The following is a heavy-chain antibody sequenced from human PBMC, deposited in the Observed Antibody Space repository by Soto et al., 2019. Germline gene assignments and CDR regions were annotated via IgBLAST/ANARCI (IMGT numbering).Heavy chain of an antibody. CDR1: GGSFSDFY. D-gene: IGHD6-19*01. CDR3: GPRGAVADPRGY. CDR2: INHSGST. J-gene: IGHJ4*02. Sequence: QVQLQQWGAGLLKPSETLSLTCAVYGGSFSDFYWTWIRQPPGKGLEWIGEINHSGSTNYNPSLNRRVAISVDTSKNQFSLNLTSVTAADTAVYYCGPRGAVADPRGYWGQGTLVTVSS. V-gene: IGHV4-34*01.